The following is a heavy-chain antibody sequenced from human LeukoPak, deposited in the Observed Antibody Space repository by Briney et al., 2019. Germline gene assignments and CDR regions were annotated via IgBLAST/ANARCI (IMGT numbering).Heavy chain of an antibody. V-gene: IGHV3-66*01. Sequence: GGSLRLSCAASGFTVSSNYMSWVRQAPGKGLEWVSVIYSGGSTYYADSVQGRFTISRDNSKNTLYLQMNSLRAEDTAVYYCAKGTFSSGWYIFDYWGQGTLVTVSS. CDR3: AKGTFSSGWYIFDY. J-gene: IGHJ4*02. CDR2: IYSGGST. D-gene: IGHD6-19*01. CDR1: GFTVSSNY.